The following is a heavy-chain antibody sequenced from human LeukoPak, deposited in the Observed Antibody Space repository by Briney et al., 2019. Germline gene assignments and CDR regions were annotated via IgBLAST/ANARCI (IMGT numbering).Heavy chain of an antibody. D-gene: IGHD2-2*01. Sequence: GASVRVSCKASGYTFTSYDINWVRQATGQGLEWMGWMNPNSGNTGYAQKFQGRVTITRNTSISTAYMELSSLRSEDTAVYYCARGYCSSTSCYYFDYWGQGTLVTVSS. CDR1: GYTFTSYD. CDR2: MNPNSGNT. CDR3: ARGYCSSTSCYYFDY. V-gene: IGHV1-8*03. J-gene: IGHJ4*02.